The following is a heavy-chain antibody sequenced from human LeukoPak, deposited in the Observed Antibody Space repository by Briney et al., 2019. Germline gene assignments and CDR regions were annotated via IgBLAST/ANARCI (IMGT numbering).Heavy chain of an antibody. V-gene: IGHV3-33*01. D-gene: IGHD3-10*01. CDR1: GFTFSSYG. CDR2: IWYDGSNK. Sequence: PGGSLRPSCAASGFTFSSYGMHWVRQAPGKGLEWVAVIWYDGSNKYYADSVKGRFTISRDNSKNTLYLQMNSLRAEDTAVYYCARDSPPGFGELFPDYWGQGTLVTVSS. J-gene: IGHJ4*02. CDR3: ARDSPPGFGELFPDY.